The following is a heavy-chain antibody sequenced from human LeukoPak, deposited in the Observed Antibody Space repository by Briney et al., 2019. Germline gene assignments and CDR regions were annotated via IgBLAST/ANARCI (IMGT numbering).Heavy chain of an antibody. V-gene: IGHV3-48*03. D-gene: IGHD6-19*01. CDR2: ITSTGTTI. CDR3: ARIYSSGRGNDALDI. CDR1: GFTFSSYQ. J-gene: IGHJ3*02. Sequence: GGSLRLSCAASGFTFSSYQMTWVRQAPGKGLQWVSYITSTGTTIHYADSVKGRFTISRDNANNSLFLQMNSLRAEDTGVYYCARIYSSGRGNDALDIWGQGTMVSVSS.